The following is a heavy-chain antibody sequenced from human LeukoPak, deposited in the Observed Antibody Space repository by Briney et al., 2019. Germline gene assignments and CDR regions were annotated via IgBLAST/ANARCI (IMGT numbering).Heavy chain of an antibody. D-gene: IGHD3-10*02. V-gene: IGHV3-23*01. Sequence: GGSLRLSCAASGFTFSSYAMSWVRQAPGKGLEWVSAISGSGGSTYYADSVKGRFTISRDNSKNTLYLQMNSLRAEDTAVYYCAKCCSRSYYNNFDYWRQGTLVTVST. CDR1: GFTFSSYA. CDR3: AKCCSRSYYNNFDY. CDR2: ISGSGGST. J-gene: IGHJ4*02.